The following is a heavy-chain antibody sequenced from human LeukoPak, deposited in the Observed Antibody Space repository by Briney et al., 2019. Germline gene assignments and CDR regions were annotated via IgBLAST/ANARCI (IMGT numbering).Heavy chain of an antibody. V-gene: IGHV3-9*01. J-gene: IGHJ2*01. CDR1: GFTFDDYA. CDR3: AKDRSRSRWYFDL. D-gene: IGHD6-19*01. Sequence: GGSLRLSCAASGFTFDDYAMHWVRQAPGKGLEWVSGISWNSGSIGYADSVKGRFTISRDNAKNSLYLQMNSLRAEDTALYYCAKDRSRSRWYFDLWGRGTLVTVSS. CDR2: ISWNSGSI.